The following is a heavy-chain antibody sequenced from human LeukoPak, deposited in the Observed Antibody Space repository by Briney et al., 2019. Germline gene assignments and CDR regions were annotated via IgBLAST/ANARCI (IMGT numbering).Heavy chain of an antibody. D-gene: IGHD5-18*01. CDR1: GYTFTSYG. CDR3: ARKGRSWIQLWYFDY. Sequence: GASVKVSCKASGYTFTSYGISWVRQAPGQGLEWMGWISAYNGNTNHAQKLQGRVTMTTDTSTSTAYMELRSLRSDDTAVYYCARKGRSWIQLWYFDYWGQGTLVTVSS. V-gene: IGHV1-18*01. CDR2: ISAYNGNT. J-gene: IGHJ4*02.